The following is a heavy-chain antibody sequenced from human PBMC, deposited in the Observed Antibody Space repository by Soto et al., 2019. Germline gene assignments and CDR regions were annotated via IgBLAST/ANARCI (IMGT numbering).Heavy chain of an antibody. CDR1: GYTFTKYA. J-gene: IGHJ4*02. D-gene: IGHD5-12*01. CDR3: ARGIWVATTAAYYFDY. CDR2: INAGNGHT. Sequence: ASVKVSCKASGYTFTKYAIQWVRQAPGQRLEWMGWINAGNGHTKYSQEFQDRVTITRDTSATTAYMELSSLTSEDTTVYYCARGIWVATTAAYYFDYRGQGTLVTVSS. V-gene: IGHV1-3*01.